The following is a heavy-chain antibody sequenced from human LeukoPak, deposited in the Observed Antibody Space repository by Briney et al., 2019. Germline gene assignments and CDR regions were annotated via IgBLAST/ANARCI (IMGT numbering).Heavy chain of an antibody. Sequence: GGSLRLSCAASGFTFDDYAMHWVRQAPGKGLEWVSGISWNSGSIGYADSVKGRFTISRDNAKNSLYLQMNSLRAEDTALYYCAKDYQSVGATIDYWGQGTLVTVSS. CDR3: AKDYQSVGATIDY. D-gene: IGHD1-26*01. V-gene: IGHV3-9*01. CDR2: ISWNSGSI. J-gene: IGHJ4*02. CDR1: GFTFDDYA.